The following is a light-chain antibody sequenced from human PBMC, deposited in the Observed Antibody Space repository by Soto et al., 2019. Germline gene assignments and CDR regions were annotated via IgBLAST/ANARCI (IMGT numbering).Light chain of an antibody. CDR3: AAWDGSLSAVM. CDR1: RSDIGSND. Sequence: QSVLTQPPSASGTLGQRVNISCSGSRSDIGSNDVYWYRQLPGTAPKLLIYKNNQQPSGVPDRVSGSKSGTSASLAISGLRSEDEADYYYAAWDGSLSAVMFGGGTQLTVL. J-gene: IGLJ3*02. V-gene: IGLV1-47*01. CDR2: KNN.